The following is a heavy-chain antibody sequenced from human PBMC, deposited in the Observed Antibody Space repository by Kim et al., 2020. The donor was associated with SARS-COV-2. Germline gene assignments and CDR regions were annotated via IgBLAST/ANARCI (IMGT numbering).Heavy chain of an antibody. CDR1: GFTFRTTW. D-gene: IGHD2-21*01. CDR3: ATDTSYSMGN. V-gene: IGHV3-74*01. CDR2: IIHDGSST. Sequence: GGSLRLSCAASGFTFRTTWIHWVRQVPGKGLVWVSQIIHDGSSTNYADSVRGRFTISRDNAKNTVYLQMNSLRIEDTAVYHCATDTSYSMGNWGQGTRVTVSS. J-gene: IGHJ4*02.